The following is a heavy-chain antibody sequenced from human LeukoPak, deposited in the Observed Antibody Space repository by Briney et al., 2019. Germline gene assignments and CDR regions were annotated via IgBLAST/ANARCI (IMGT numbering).Heavy chain of an antibody. CDR2: IHYSGST. Sequence: SETLSLTCTVSGGSISSSSYYWGWIRQPPGKGLEWIGSIHYSGSTYYNPSLKSRVTISVDTSKNQFSLKLSSVTAADTAVYYCASLYYDSSGYYGDYWGQGTLVTVSS. J-gene: IGHJ4*02. CDR1: GGSISSSSYY. CDR3: ASLYYDSSGYYGDY. D-gene: IGHD3-22*01. V-gene: IGHV4-39*07.